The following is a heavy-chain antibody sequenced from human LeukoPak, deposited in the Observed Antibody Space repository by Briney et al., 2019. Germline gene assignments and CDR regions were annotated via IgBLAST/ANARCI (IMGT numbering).Heavy chain of an antibody. D-gene: IGHD6-13*01. Sequence: GGSLRLSCAASGFTVSSNYMSWVRQAPGKGLEWVSVIYSGGSTYYADSVKGRFTISRDNSKNTLYLQMKSLRAEDTAVYYCARGYGSSWPFDYWGQGTLVTVSS. CDR1: GFTVSSNY. CDR2: IYSGGST. J-gene: IGHJ4*02. V-gene: IGHV3-53*01. CDR3: ARGYGSSWPFDY.